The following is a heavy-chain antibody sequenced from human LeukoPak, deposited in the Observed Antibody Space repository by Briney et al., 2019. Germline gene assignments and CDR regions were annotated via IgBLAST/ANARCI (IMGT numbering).Heavy chain of an antibody. Sequence: SETLSLTCTVSGGSISSGSYYWSRIRQPAGKGLEWIGRIYTSGSTNYNPSLKSRVTISVDTSKNQFSLKLSSVTAADTAVYYCARACGYYYDSSGYYHTNDAFDIWGQGTMVTVSS. J-gene: IGHJ3*02. CDR3: ARACGYYYDSSGYYHTNDAFDI. V-gene: IGHV4-61*02. CDR2: IYTSGST. CDR1: GGSISSGSYY. D-gene: IGHD3-22*01.